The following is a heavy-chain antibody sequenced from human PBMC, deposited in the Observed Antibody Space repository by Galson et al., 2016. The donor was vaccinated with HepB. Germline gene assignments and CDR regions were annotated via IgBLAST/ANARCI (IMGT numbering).Heavy chain of an antibody. CDR2: ISAYNGQT. CDR3: ARDKRETLKFYSALDV. CDR1: GYAFSNYG. Sequence: SVKVSCKASGYAFSNYGVTWVRQAPGQGLEWMGRISAYNGQTNYAQTLQDRVTMTIDTSRSTAYMEVRSLRSDDTAVYYCARDKRETLKFYSALDVWGQGTTVPVSS. V-gene: IGHV1-18*01. D-gene: IGHD1-26*01. J-gene: IGHJ6*02.